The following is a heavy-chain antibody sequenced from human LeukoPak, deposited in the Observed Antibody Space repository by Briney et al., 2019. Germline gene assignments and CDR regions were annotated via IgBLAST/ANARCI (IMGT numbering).Heavy chain of an antibody. D-gene: IGHD1-26*01. CDR1: GFTFSDAW. V-gene: IGHV3-15*01. CDR2: IKSKTDGGTI. J-gene: IGHJ3*01. CDR3: TTNDIVGTTNDAFDF. Sequence: GGSLRLSCAASGFTFSDAWMSWVRQAPGKGLAWVGRIKSKTDGGTIDYRAPVKGRFTISRDDSKTTVYLQMNSLETEDTAMYYCTTNDIVGTTNDAFDFWGQGTMVTVSS.